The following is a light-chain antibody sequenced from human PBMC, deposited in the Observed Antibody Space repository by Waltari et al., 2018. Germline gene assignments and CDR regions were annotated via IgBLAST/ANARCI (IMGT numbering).Light chain of an antibody. Sequence: DIQMTQSPSSLSASVGDRVTITCRTSQSIDIYLHWYQQKAGKAPRLLNYAATHLQNGVPSRFSGSGSETDFTLTISSLQPEDFATYYCQQSYSTRWTFGQGTVVELK. J-gene: IGKJ1*01. CDR2: AAT. V-gene: IGKV1-39*01. CDR1: QSIDIY. CDR3: QQSYSTRWT.